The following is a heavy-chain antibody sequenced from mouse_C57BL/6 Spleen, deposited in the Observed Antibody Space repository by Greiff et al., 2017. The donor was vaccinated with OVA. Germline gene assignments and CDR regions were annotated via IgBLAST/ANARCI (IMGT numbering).Heavy chain of an antibody. CDR2: IGYDGSN. Sequence: EVQLQESGPGLVKPSQSLSLTCSVTGYSITSGYYWNWIRQFPGNKLEWMGYIGYDGSNNYNPSLKNRISITRDTSKNQFFLKLNSVTTEDTATYYCARGYDYDDYWGQGTTLTVSS. V-gene: IGHV3-6*01. D-gene: IGHD2-4*01. J-gene: IGHJ2*01. CDR1: GYSITSGYY. CDR3: ARGYDYDDY.